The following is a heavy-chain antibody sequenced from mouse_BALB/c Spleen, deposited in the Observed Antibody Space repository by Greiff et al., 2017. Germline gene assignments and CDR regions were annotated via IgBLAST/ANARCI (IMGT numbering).Heavy chain of an antibody. CDR1: GFTFSSYG. Sequence: EVKLVESGGDLVKPGGSLKLSCAASGFTFSSYGMSWFRQTPDKRLEWVATISSGGSYTYYPDSVKGRFTISRDNAKNTLYLQMSSLKSEDTAMYYCARHLITTTTDVGYFDYWGQGTTLTVSS. V-gene: IGHV5-6*02. CDR2: ISSGGSYT. CDR3: ARHLITTTTDVGYFDY. D-gene: IGHD2-4*01. J-gene: IGHJ2*01.